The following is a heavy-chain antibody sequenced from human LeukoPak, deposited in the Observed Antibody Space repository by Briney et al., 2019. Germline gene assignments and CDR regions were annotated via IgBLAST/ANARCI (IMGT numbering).Heavy chain of an antibody. D-gene: IGHD3-10*01. V-gene: IGHV3-23*01. CDR3: AKVPVYYGSGSYDSYYYYYMDV. CDR2: ISGSGGST. CDR1: GFTFSSYA. Sequence: GGSLRLSCAASGFTFSSYAMSWVRQAPGKGLEWVSAISGSGGSTYYADSVKGQFTISRDNSKNTLYLQMNSLRAEDTAVYYCAKVPVYYGSGSYDSYYYYYMDVWGKGTTVTISS. J-gene: IGHJ6*03.